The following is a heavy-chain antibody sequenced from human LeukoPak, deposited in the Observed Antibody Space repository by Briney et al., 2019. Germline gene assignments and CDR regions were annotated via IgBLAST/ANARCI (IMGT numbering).Heavy chain of an antibody. CDR1: GFTFSDYY. CDR2: ISSSSSYT. CDR3: AREVVLTKGWFDP. Sequence: GGSLRLSCAASGFTFSDYYMSWIRQAPGKGLEWVSYISSSSSYTNYADSVKGRFTISRDNAKNSLYLQMNSLRAEDTAVYYCAREVVLTKGWFDPWGQGTLVTVSS. J-gene: IGHJ5*02. V-gene: IGHV3-11*05. D-gene: IGHD3-22*01.